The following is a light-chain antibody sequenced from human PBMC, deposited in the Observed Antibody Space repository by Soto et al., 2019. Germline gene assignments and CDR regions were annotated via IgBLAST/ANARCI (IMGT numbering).Light chain of an antibody. V-gene: IGLV1-51*01. J-gene: IGLJ2*01. CDR3: GTWDSSLSAVV. Sequence: QSVLTHPPSVSAAPGQKVTISCAGSSSNIGNNYVSWYQQLPGTAPKLLIYDNNKRPSGIPDRFSGSKSGTSATLGITGLQTGYEADYYCGTWDSSLSAVVFGGGTKVTVL. CDR2: DNN. CDR1: SSNIGNNY.